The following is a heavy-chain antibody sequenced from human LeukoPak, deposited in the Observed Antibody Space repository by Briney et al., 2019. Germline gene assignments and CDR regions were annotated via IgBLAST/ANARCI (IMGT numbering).Heavy chain of an antibody. Sequence: SETLSLICAVYGGSFSGYYWSWIRQPPGKGLEWIGEINHSGSTNYNPSLKSRVTISVDTSKNQFSLKLSSVTAADTAVYYCASPGQYCGYDYPDWYFDLWGRGTLVTVSS. V-gene: IGHV4-34*01. D-gene: IGHD5-12*01. CDR1: GGSFSGYY. CDR2: INHSGST. CDR3: ASPGQYCGYDYPDWYFDL. J-gene: IGHJ2*01.